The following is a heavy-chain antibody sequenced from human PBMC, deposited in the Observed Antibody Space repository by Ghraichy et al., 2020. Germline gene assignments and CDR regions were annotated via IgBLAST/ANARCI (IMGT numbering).Heavy chain of an antibody. CDR3: ARGDYDFWSGYGAFDI. CDR2: IYYSGST. Sequence: SQTLSLTCTVSGGSVSSGSYYWSWIRQPPGKGLEWIGYIYYSGSTNYNPSLKSRVTISVDTSKNQFSLKLSSVTAADTAVYYCARGDYDFWSGYGAFDIWGQGTMVTVSS. J-gene: IGHJ3*02. V-gene: IGHV4-61*01. D-gene: IGHD3-3*01. CDR1: GGSVSSGSYY.